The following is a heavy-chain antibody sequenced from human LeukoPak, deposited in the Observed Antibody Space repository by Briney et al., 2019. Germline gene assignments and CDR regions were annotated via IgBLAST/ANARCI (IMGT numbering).Heavy chain of an antibody. D-gene: IGHD2-15*01. V-gene: IGHV3-23*01. CDR3: AKQLGYCSGGSCYFPY. Sequence: PGGSLRLSCAASGFTFSSSAMCWVRQAPGKGLEWVSAISNNGGYTYYADSAQGRFTISRDNSKSTLCLQMNSLRAEDTAVYYCAKQLGYCSGGSCYFPYWGQGTLVTVSS. CDR2: ISNNGGYT. J-gene: IGHJ4*02. CDR1: GFTFSSSA.